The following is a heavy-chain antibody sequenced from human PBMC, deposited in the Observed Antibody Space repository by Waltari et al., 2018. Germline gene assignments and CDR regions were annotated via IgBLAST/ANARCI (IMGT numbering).Heavy chain of an antibody. CDR3: ARDAPLVVGGSLDY. J-gene: IGHJ4*02. CDR2: INSNSGAT. D-gene: IGHD1-26*01. V-gene: IGHV1-2*02. Sequence: QVQLVQSGAEVKKPGAAVKVSCKTSGYTFTGSYRHWVRQAPGQGLEWMGWINSNSGATNYAQKFQGRVTMTRDTSITTAYMELSRLRSDDTAMYYCARDAPLVVGGSLDYWGQGSLVTVSS. CDR1: GYTFTGSY.